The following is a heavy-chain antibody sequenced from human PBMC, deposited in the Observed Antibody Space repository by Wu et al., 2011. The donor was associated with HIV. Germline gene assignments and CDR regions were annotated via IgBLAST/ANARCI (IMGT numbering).Heavy chain of an antibody. D-gene: IGHD3-10*01. Sequence: QVQLVQSGAEVKKPGSSVKVSCKASGGTFSNDAIGWVRQAPGQGLEWMGRIIPFLGTNTYAQNFQGRLTITADKDMTTAYMELSSLTSEDTALYFCARLKEWFGDLLDVIDIWGQGTMVTVSS. CDR2: IIPFLGTN. V-gene: IGHV1-69*04. CDR1: GGTFSNDA. J-gene: IGHJ3*02. CDR3: ARLKEWFGDLLDVIDI.